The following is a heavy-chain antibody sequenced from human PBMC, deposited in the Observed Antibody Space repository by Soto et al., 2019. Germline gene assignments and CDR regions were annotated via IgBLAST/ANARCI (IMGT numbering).Heavy chain of an antibody. Sequence: PSETLSLTCTVSGGSISSYYWSWIRQPPGRGLEWIGYIYYSGSTNYNPSLKSRVTISVDTSKNQFSLKLSSVTAADTAVYYCARGVTPFSFPLDYWGQGTLVPVSS. CDR1: GGSISSYY. V-gene: IGHV4-59*01. D-gene: IGHD4-4*01. CDR2: IYYSGST. J-gene: IGHJ4*02. CDR3: ARGVTPFSFPLDY.